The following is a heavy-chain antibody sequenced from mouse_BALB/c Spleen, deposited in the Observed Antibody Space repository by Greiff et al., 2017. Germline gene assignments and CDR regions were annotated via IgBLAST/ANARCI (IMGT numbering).Heavy chain of an antibody. CDR2: IYPYNGGT. D-gene: IGHD3-1*01. CDR3: ARGGYGSFDY. Sequence: EVQLQQSGPELVKPGASVKISCKASGYTFTDYNMHWVKQSHGKSLEWIGYIYPYNGGTGYNQKFTSKATLTVDNSSSTAYMELRSLTSEDSAVYYCARGGYGSFDYWGQGTTLTVSS. J-gene: IGHJ2*01. V-gene: IGHV1S29*02. CDR1: GYTFTDYN.